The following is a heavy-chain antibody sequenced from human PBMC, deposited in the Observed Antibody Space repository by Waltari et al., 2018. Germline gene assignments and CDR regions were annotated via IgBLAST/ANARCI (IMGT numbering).Heavy chain of an antibody. Sequence: QVQLVQSGAEVKKPGASVKVSCQASGYTFHSYDSQWVRKATGQGLEWMGWMNPNSGNTGYAQKFQCRVTITRNTSISTAYMELSSLRSEDTAVYYCARQNSGWYYYYGMDVWGQGTTVTVSS. D-gene: IGHD5-12*01. CDR2: MNPNSGNT. J-gene: IGHJ6*02. V-gene: IGHV1-8*03. CDR3: ARQNSGWYYYYGMDV. CDR1: GYTFHSYD.